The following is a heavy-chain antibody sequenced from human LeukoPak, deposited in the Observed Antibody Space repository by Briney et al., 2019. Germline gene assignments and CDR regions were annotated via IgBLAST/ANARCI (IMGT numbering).Heavy chain of an antibody. CDR2: IHTSGST. V-gene: IGHV4-4*07. CDR3: VRDTYYYDSSGYAGFDY. CDR1: GGSISSYY. J-gene: IGHJ4*02. Sequence: SETLSLTCTVSGGSISSYYWSWIRQPAGKGLEWIGRIHTSGSTNYNPSLKSRVTMSVDTSKNQFSLKLSSVTAADTAVYYCVRDTYYYDSSGYAGFDYWGQGTLVTVSS. D-gene: IGHD3-22*01.